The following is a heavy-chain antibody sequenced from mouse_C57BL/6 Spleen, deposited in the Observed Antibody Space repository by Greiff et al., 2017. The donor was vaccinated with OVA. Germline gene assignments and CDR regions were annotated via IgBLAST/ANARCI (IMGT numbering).Heavy chain of an antibody. J-gene: IGHJ2*01. Sequence: QVQLQQPGAELVKPGASVKVSCKASGYTFTSYWMHWVKQRPGQGLEWIGRIHPSDSDTNYNQKFKGKATLTVDKPSSTAYMQLSSLTSEDSAVYYCAMVLVTTTGFDYWGQGTTLTVSS. CDR3: AMVLVTTTGFDY. D-gene: IGHD2-2*01. CDR1: GYTFTSYW. CDR2: IHPSDSDT. V-gene: IGHV1-74*01.